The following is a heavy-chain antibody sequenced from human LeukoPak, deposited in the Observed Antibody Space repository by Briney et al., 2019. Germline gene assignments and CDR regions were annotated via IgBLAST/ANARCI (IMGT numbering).Heavy chain of an antibody. V-gene: IGHV4-34*01. CDR3: ARHLIAARLFDY. Sequence: SETLSLTCAVYGGSFSGYYWSWIRQPPGKGLERIGEINHSGSTNYNPSLKSRVTISVDTSKNQFSLKLSSVTAADTAVYYCARHLIAARLFDYWGQGTLVTVSS. D-gene: IGHD6-6*01. CDR2: INHSGST. CDR1: GGSFSGYY. J-gene: IGHJ4*02.